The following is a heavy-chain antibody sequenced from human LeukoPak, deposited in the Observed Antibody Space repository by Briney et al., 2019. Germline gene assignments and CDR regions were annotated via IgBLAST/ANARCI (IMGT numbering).Heavy chain of an antibody. V-gene: IGHV3-15*04. CDR1: GFSFSDAW. CDR3: TTYGSGRKFDY. D-gene: IGHD3-10*01. Sequence: GGSHRLSCAASGFSFSDAWMSWVRQIPGKGLEWVGRIESKTDGGTTDYAAPVKGRFTISRDDSTNTLYLQMNRLKPEDTAVYYCTTYGSGRKFDYWGQGILVTVSS. J-gene: IGHJ4*02. CDR2: IESKTDGGTT.